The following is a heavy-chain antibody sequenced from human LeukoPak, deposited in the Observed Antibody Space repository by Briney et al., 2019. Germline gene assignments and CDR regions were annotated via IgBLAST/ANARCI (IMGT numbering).Heavy chain of an antibody. D-gene: IGHD3-9*01. J-gene: IGHJ5*02. CDR2: IIPIFGTA. CDR3: ACWSPGGYYDILTGYYPNCFDP. CDR1: GGTFSSYA. V-gene: IGHV1-69*13. Sequence: SVKVSCKASGGTFSSYAISWVRQAPGQGLEWMGGIIPIFGTANYAQKFQGRVTITADESTSTAYMELSSLRSEDTAVYYCACWSPGGYYDILTGYYPNCFDPWGQGTLVTVSS.